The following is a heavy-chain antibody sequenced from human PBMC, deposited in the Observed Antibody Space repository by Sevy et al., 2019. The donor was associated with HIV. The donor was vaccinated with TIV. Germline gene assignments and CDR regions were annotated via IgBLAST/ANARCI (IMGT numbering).Heavy chain of an antibody. D-gene: IGHD2-2*01. CDR1: GGSISSYY. CDR3: ARSILGYCSSTSCYETYYYYYMDV. CDR2: IYYSGST. J-gene: IGHJ6*03. V-gene: IGHV4-59*01. Sequence: SETLSLTCTVSGGSISSYYWSWIRQPPGKGLEWIGYIYYSGSTNYNPSLKSRVTISVDTSKNQFSLKLSSVTAADTAVYYRARSILGYCSSTSCYETYYYYYMDVWGKGTTVTVSS.